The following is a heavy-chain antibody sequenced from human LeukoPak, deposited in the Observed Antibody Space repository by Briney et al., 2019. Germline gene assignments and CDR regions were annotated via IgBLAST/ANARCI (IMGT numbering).Heavy chain of an antibody. CDR1: GYTFTSYG. Sequence: ASVKVSCKASGYTFTSYGISWVRQAPGQGLEWMGWISAYNGNTNYAQKLQGRVTMTTDTSTGTAYMELRSLRSDDTAVYYCARDPGGWELPGYFDYWGQGTLVTVSS. V-gene: IGHV1-18*01. D-gene: IGHD1-26*01. CDR2: ISAYNGNT. CDR3: ARDPGGWELPGYFDY. J-gene: IGHJ4*02.